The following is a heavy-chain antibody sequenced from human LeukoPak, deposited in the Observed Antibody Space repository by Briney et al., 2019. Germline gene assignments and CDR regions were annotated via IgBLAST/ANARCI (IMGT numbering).Heavy chain of an antibody. D-gene: IGHD3-22*01. CDR3: ARRAMIVVATPAVDY. V-gene: IGHV3-20*04. CDR1: GFTFNEYG. J-gene: IGHJ4*02. CDR2: IDWNGDT. Sequence: GGSLRLSCAASGFTFNEYGMSWVRHTPGKGLEWVSGIDWNGDTGYADSVKGRFTISRNNAKNSLYLQMNSLRAEDTALYYCARRAMIVVATPAVDYWGQGTLVTVSS.